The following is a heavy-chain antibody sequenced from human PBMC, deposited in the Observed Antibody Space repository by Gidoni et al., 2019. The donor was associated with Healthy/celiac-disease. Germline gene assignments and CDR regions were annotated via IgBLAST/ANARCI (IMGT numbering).Heavy chain of an antibody. J-gene: IGHJ4*02. CDR1: GGTFSSYA. CDR2: IIPIFGTA. V-gene: IGHV1-69*01. Sequence: QVQLVQSGAEVKKPGSSVKVSCKASGGTFSSYAISWVRQAPGQGLEWMGGIIPIFGTANYAQKFQGRVTITADESTSTAYMELSSRRSEDTAVYYCGTSALGNWNDAVDYWGQGTLVTVSS. CDR3: GTSALGNWNDAVDY. D-gene: IGHD1-1*01.